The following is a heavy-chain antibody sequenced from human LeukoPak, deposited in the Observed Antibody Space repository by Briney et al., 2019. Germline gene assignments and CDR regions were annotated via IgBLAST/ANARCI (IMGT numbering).Heavy chain of an antibody. J-gene: IGHJ4*02. CDR2: VHLDGRT. CDR1: GGSVINTNW. Sequence: KASETLSLTCGVSGGSVINTNWWTWVRQPPGKGLEWIGEVHLDGRTNYNPSLESRLTMSVDVSENQVSLKLTSVTAAGTAVYYCAREGGFYRPLDYSGQGTLVTVSS. D-gene: IGHD3-3*01. CDR3: AREGGFYRPLDY. V-gene: IGHV4-4*02.